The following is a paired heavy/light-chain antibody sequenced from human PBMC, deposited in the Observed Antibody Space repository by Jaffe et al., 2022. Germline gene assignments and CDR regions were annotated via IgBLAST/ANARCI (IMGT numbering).Light chain of an antibody. J-gene: IGKJ4*01. CDR3: QQIDSYPLT. CDR1: QAISKY. V-gene: IGKV1-9*01. Sequence: DIQLTQSPSFLSATVGDTVTITCRASQAISKYLSWYQQKPGKAPSLLIYSASILQSGVPSRFSGSGFGTDFSLTIRDLQPEDFASYFCQQIDSYPLTFGGGTQV. CDR2: SAS.
Heavy chain of an antibody. CDR3: VTQGWMRAVVQKGPVYFDN. Sequence: EVQLVESGGGLVQPGGSVRLSCAASGFDVKDHYMSWVRQTPDKGLEWVSVLWSGGNRFYSDSVRGRFSVSRSPSENTLFLDMQDVRPEDTGLYYCVTQGWMRAVVQKGPVYFDNWGRGTQVTVSS. V-gene: IGHV3-53*04. J-gene: IGHJ4*01. D-gene: IGHD6-19*01. CDR2: LWSGGNR. CDR1: GFDVKDHY.